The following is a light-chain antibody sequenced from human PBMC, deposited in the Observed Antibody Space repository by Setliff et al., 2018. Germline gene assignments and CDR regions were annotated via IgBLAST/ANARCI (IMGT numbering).Light chain of an antibody. V-gene: IGLV2-14*01. J-gene: IGLJ1*01. CDR3: SSFRSIATPEV. CDR1: SSDVGSHNY. CDR2: EVS. Sequence: QSVLTQPASVSGSPGQSITISCTGTSSDVGSHNYVSWYLHHPGKAPKLVIYEVSNRPSGVSNRFSGSKSVNTASLTISGLQAEDEADYYCSSFRSIATPEVFGTGTKVTV.